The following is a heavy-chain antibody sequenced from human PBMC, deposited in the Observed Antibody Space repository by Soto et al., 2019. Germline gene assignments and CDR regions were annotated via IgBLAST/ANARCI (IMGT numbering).Heavy chain of an antibody. Sequence: QVQLVESGGGVVQPGRSLRLSCAASGFTFSSYGMHWVRQAPGKGLEWVAVIWYDGSNKYYADSVKGRFTISRDNSKNTLYLHMNSLRAEDTAVYYCARDRAISWHFDYWGQGTLVTVSS. V-gene: IGHV3-33*01. D-gene: IGHD2-2*01. J-gene: IGHJ4*02. CDR2: IWYDGSNK. CDR1: GFTFSSYG. CDR3: ARDRAISWHFDY.